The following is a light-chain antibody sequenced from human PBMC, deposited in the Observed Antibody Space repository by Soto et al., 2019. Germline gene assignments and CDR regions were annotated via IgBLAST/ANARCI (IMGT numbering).Light chain of an antibody. CDR2: DAS. Sequence: DIQMTQSPSSLSASVGDRVTITGQASQDISNYLNWYQQKPGKAPKLLIYDASNLETGVPSRFSGSGSGTDFTFTISSLQPEDIATYYCQQYDNLTPSITFGQGTRLEIK. CDR1: QDISNY. J-gene: IGKJ5*01. V-gene: IGKV1-33*01. CDR3: QQYDNLTPSIT.